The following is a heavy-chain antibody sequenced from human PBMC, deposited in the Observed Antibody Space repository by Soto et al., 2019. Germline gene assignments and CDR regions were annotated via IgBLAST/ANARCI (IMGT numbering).Heavy chain of an antibody. Sequence: EVQLVESVGGLVQPGGSLRLSCAASGFPFSSYWMSWVRQAPGKGLEWVANIKQDGTEKYYVDSVKGRFTVSRDNAKNSLYLQVNSLRAEDTAVYYCARGSSSWYTTPHYGMDVWGQGTTVTVSS. J-gene: IGHJ6*02. CDR1: GFPFSSYW. CDR2: IKQDGTEK. CDR3: ARGSSSWYTTPHYGMDV. V-gene: IGHV3-7*01. D-gene: IGHD6-13*01.